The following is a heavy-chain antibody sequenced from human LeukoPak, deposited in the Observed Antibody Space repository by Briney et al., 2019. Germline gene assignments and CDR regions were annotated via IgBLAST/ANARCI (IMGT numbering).Heavy chain of an antibody. Sequence: GGSLRLSCTASDFPFNPYTMHWVRQAPGKGLEWISYITGNSDTIYYADSVEGRFTIPRDNAKKSLFLQMSSLRAEDTALYYCTRDSAVVAFDVWGQGTLVSVSS. D-gene: IGHD6-6*01. CDR2: ITGNSDTI. CDR3: TRDSAVVAFDV. J-gene: IGHJ3*01. CDR1: DFPFNPYT. V-gene: IGHV3-48*04.